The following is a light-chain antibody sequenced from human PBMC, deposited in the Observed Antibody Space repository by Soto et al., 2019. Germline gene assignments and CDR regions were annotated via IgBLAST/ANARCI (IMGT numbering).Light chain of an antibody. CDR2: EVS. J-gene: IGLJ1*01. CDR3: SSYTSSTTLYV. CDR1: STDVGGYNS. Sequence: QSVLTQAPSASGSPGQSVTISCTGTSTDVGGYNSVSWFQHHPGKAPKLMIYEVSKRPSGVPDRFSGSKSGNTASLTVSGLQADDEADYYCSSYTSSTTLYVFGTGTKLTVL. V-gene: IGLV2-8*01.